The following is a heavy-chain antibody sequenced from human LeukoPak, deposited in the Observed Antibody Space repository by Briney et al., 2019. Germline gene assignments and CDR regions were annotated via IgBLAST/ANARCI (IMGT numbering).Heavy chain of an antibody. D-gene: IGHD6-19*01. CDR1: GYSFTSYW. J-gene: IGHJ5*02. CDR3: ARLIAVAANWFDP. V-gene: IGHV5-51*01. CDR2: IYPGDSDT. Sequence: TGESLKISCKGSGYSFTSYWIGWVRQMPGKGLEWMGIIYPGDSDTRYSPSFQGQVTISADKSISSAYLQWSSLKASDTAMYYCARLIAVAANWFDPWGQGTLVTVSS.